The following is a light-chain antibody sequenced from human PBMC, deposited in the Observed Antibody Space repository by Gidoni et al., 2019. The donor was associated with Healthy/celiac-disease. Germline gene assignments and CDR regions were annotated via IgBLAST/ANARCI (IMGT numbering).Light chain of an antibody. Sequence: DIQMTHSPSSLSASVGDRVTITCRASQSISSYLNWYQQKPGKAPKLLIYAASSLQSGVPSRFSGSGSGTDFTLTISSLQPEDFATYYCQQSYSTPQYTFGQGTKLEIK. CDR1: QSISSY. CDR2: AAS. CDR3: QQSYSTPQYT. V-gene: IGKV1-39*01. J-gene: IGKJ2*01.